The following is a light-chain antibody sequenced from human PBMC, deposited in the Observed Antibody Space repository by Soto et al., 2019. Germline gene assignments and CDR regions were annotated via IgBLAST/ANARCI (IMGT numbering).Light chain of an antibody. V-gene: IGLV2-14*01. CDR2: EVT. J-gene: IGLJ3*02. CDR1: SSDVGSGNF. CDR3: GSFTTTNTWV. Sequence: QSALTQPASVSGSPGQSITISCTGTSSDVGSGNFVSWFQQHPGKAPKLMIYEVTNRPSGVSYRFSGSKSGNTASLTISGLQAEDEADYYCGSFTTTNTWVFGGGTKLTVL.